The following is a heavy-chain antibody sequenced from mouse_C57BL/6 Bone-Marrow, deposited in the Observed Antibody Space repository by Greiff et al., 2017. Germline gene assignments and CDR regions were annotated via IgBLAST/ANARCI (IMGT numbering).Heavy chain of an antibody. CDR3: ARGGTVVATGAMDY. J-gene: IGHJ4*01. V-gene: IGHV5-17*01. CDR2: ISSGSSTI. Sequence: EVHLVESGGGLVKPGGSLKLSCAASGFTFSDYGMHWVRQAPEKGLEWVAYISSGSSTIYYADTVKGRFTLSRDNAKNTLFLQMTSLRSEDTAMYYCARGGTVVATGAMDYWGQGTSVTVSS. D-gene: IGHD1-1*01. CDR1: GFTFSDYG.